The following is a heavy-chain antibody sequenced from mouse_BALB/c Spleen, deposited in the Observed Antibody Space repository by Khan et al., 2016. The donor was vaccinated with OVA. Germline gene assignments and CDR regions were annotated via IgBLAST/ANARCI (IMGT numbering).Heavy chain of an antibody. V-gene: IGHV1S135*01. CDR3: ARTDYYGSSYYFDY. CDR1: GYSFTDYN. D-gene: IGHD1-1*01. J-gene: IGHJ2*01. Sequence: VRLQQSGPELVKPGASVKVSCKASGYSFTDYNMFWVKQSHGKSLEWIGYIDPYNGGTSYNQKFKGKATLTVDKSSSTAFMHLSSLTSADSAVFYCARTDYYGSSYYFDYWGQGTTLTVSS. CDR2: IDPYNGGT.